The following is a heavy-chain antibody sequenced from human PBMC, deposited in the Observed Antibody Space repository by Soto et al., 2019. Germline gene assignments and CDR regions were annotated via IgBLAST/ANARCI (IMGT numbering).Heavy chain of an antibody. CDR1: SGSISSSNW. CDR2: IYHSGST. CDR3: ARALLQIDYYYMDV. V-gene: IGHV4-4*02. D-gene: IGHD3-22*01. J-gene: IGHJ6*03. Sequence: SETLSLTCAVSSGSISSSNWWSWVRQPPGKRLEWIGEIYHSGSTNYNPSLKSRVTISVDKSKNQFSLKLSSVTAADTAVYYCARALLQIDYYYMDVWGKGTTVTVSS.